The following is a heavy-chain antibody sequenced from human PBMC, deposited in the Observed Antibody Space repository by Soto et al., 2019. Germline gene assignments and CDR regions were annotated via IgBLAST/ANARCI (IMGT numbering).Heavy chain of an antibody. D-gene: IGHD3-16*01. CDR2: ISSSGSTT. J-gene: IGHJ4*02. Sequence: QVQLVESGGGLVKPGGSLRLSCAASGLTFSDYYMSWIRQAPGKGLEWISYISSSGSTTYYADSVKGRFTISRDNAKNSLYLQMNSLRAEDTALYYCAREVSGGEWNFDYWGQGTMVTVSS. CDR3: AREVSGGEWNFDY. V-gene: IGHV3-11*01. CDR1: GLTFSDYY.